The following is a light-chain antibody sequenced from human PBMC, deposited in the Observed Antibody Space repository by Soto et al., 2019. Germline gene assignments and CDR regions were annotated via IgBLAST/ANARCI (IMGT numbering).Light chain of an antibody. CDR2: CAS. CDR3: QQYGSSPYT. Sequence: EIVLTQSPGTLHLSPGERATLSCRASQSVSSSYLAWYQQKSGQAPRLLIYCASSRATGIPDRFSGSGSGTDFTLTISRLEPEDFAVYYCQQYGSSPYTFGQGTKLEIK. CDR1: QSVSSSY. J-gene: IGKJ2*01. V-gene: IGKV3-20*01.